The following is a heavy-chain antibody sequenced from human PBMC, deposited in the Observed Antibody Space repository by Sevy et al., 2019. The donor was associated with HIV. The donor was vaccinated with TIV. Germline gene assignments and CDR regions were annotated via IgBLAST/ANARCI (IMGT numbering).Heavy chain of an antibody. D-gene: IGHD6-19*01. CDR2: INHSGST. J-gene: IGHJ5*02. CDR3: ARDRLRAVAGKLDP. V-gene: IGHV4-34*01. CDR1: GGSFSGYY. Sequence: SETLSLTCAVYGGSFSGYYWSWIRQPPEKGLEWIGEINHSGSTNYNPSLKSRVTISVDTSKNQFSLKLSSVTAADTAVYYCARDRLRAVAGKLDPWGQGTLVTVSS.